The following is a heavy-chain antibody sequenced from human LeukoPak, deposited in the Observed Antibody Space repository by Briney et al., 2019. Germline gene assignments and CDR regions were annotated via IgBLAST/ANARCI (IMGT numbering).Heavy chain of an antibody. J-gene: IGHJ5*02. CDR1: GYTFTSYD. Sequence: GASVKVSCKASGYTFTSYDINWVRQATGQGLEWMGWMNPNSGNTGYAQKFQGRVTMTRNTSISTAYMELSSLRSEDTAVYYCARALGIRPYYYGSGSPPGRFDPWGQGTLVTVSS. CDR3: ARALGIRPYYYGSGSPPGRFDP. V-gene: IGHV1-8*01. CDR2: MNPNSGNT. D-gene: IGHD3-10*01.